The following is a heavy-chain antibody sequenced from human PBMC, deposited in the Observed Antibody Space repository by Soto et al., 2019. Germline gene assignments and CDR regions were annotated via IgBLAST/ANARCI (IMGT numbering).Heavy chain of an antibody. V-gene: IGHV1-69*13. J-gene: IGHJ6*02. Sequence: SVKVSCKASGGTFSSYAISWVRQAPGQGLEWMGGIIPIFGTANYAQKFQGRVTITADESTSTAYMELSSLRSEYTAVYYCARGGIVGATTTGDYYYGMDVWSQGTTVTAP. D-gene: IGHD1-26*01. CDR3: ARGGIVGATTTGDYYYGMDV. CDR1: GGTFSSYA. CDR2: IIPIFGTA.